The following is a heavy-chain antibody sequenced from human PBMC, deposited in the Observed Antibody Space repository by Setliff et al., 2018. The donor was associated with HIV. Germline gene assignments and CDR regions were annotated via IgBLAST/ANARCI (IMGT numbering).Heavy chain of an antibody. Sequence: ASVKVSCKASGYTFTDYYMHWVQQAPGKGLEWMGRVDPEDGETIYAEKFQGRVTITADTSTDTAYMELSSLRSEDTAAYYCATASNYYGSGSHGQAFDIWGQGTMVTVSS. J-gene: IGHJ3*02. V-gene: IGHV1-69-2*01. CDR2: VDPEDGET. D-gene: IGHD3-10*01. CDR1: GYTFTDYY. CDR3: ATASNYYGSGSHGQAFDI.